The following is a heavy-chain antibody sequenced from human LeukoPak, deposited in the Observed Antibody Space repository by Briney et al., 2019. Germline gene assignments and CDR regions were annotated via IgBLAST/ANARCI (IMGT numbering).Heavy chain of an antibody. V-gene: IGHV1-46*01. CDR1: GYTFTSYY. Sequence: ASVKVSCKASGYTFTSYYMHWVRQAPGQGLEWMGIINPSGGSTSYAQKFQGRVTMTMDTSTSTVYMELSSLRSEDTAVYYCARARGWGNYYYYGIDVWGQGTTVTVSS. D-gene: IGHD1-26*01. J-gene: IGHJ6*02. CDR3: ARARGWGNYYYYGIDV. CDR2: INPSGGST.